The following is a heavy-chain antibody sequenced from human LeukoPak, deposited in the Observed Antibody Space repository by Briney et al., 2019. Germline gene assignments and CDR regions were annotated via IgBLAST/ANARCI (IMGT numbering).Heavy chain of an antibody. CDR3: AKDLGDGPTIFY. CDR1: GFTFSSYS. J-gene: IGHJ4*02. CDR2: ISGSGGST. Sequence: GGSLRLSCAASGFTFSSYSINWVRQAPGKGLEWVSAISGSGGSTYYADSVKGRFTISRDNSKNTLYLQMNSLRAEDTAVYYCAKDLGDGPTIFYWGQGTLVTVSS. D-gene: IGHD3-10*01. V-gene: IGHV3-23*01.